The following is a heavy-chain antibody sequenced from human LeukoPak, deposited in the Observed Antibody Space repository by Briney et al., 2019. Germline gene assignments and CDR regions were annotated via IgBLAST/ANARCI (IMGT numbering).Heavy chain of an antibody. D-gene: IGHD3-9*01. Sequence: GGSLRLSCAASGFTFSSYSMNWVRQAPGKGLEWVSYISSSSSTGDYADSVRGRFTISRDNSKNTLYLQMNSLRAEDTAVYYCAKASPPYDILTGYPTNPFDYWGQGTLVTVSS. J-gene: IGHJ4*02. CDR1: GFTFSSYS. CDR3: AKASPPYDILTGYPTNPFDY. CDR2: ISSSSSTG. V-gene: IGHV3-48*01.